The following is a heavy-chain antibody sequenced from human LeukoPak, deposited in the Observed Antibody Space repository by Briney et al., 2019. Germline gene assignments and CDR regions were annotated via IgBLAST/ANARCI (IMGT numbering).Heavy chain of an antibody. D-gene: IGHD3-16*02. CDR3: ATDSPKGYLTVDY. V-gene: IGHV1-46*01. J-gene: IGHJ4*02. Sequence: ASVKVSCKASGYTFSSHYMHWVRQAPGQGLEWMGVISPSGDATLYAQKFQGRVTMTRDTSTSTLYMDLSSLRSEDTAVYYCATDSPKGYLTVDYWGQGTLSPSPQ. CDR1: GYTFSSHY. CDR2: ISPSGDAT.